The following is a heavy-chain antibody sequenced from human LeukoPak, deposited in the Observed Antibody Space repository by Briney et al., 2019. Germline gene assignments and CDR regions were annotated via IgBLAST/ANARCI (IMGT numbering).Heavy chain of an antibody. Sequence: GGSLRLSCAASGFTFSRYWMHWVRQAPGKGLVWVSRINSDGSSTSYADSVKGRFTISRDNAKNTLYLQMNSLRAEDTAVYYCASLLSYYDSSGYSQGDYWGQGTLVTVSS. D-gene: IGHD3-22*01. CDR2: INSDGSST. CDR1: GFTFSRYW. CDR3: ASLLSYYDSSGYSQGDY. V-gene: IGHV3-74*01. J-gene: IGHJ4*02.